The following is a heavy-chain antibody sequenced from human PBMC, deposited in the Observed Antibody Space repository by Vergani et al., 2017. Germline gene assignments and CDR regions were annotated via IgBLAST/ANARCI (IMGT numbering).Heavy chain of an antibody. J-gene: IGHJ5*02. V-gene: IGHV3-74*01. CDR1: VFIFNEYW. CDR3: ARARKFRFGVVWENWFDP. CDR2: RNGDGDTI. D-gene: IGHD3-3*01. Sequence: EVELVESGGGLVQPGGSLRLSCAASVFIFNEYWMQWARQVPGKGLVCVSGRNGDGDTISYADSVKGRFTISRDNAKNTLFLQMNSLRAEDTAVYYCARARKFRFGVVWENWFDPWGQGTLVTVSS.